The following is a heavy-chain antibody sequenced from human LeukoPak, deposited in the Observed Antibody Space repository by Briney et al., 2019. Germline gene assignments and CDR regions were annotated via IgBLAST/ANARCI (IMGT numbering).Heavy chain of an antibody. V-gene: IGHV4-34*01. D-gene: IGHD6-13*01. J-gene: IGHJ5*02. Sequence: SETLSLTCAVYGGSFSGYYWSWIRQPPGKGLEWIGSIYYSGSTYYNPSLKSRVTISVDTSKNQFSLKLSSVTAADTAVYYCARLPLIAAAADWFDPWGQGTLVTVSS. CDR1: GGSFSGYY. CDR2: IYYSGST. CDR3: ARLPLIAAAADWFDP.